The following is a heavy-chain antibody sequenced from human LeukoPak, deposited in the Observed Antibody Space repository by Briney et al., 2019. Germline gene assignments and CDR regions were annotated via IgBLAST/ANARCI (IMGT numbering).Heavy chain of an antibody. V-gene: IGHV4-4*07. CDR1: GGSISSYY. CDR2: LYTSGST. Sequence: SETLSLTCTVSGGSISSYYWSWIRQPAGKGLEGIGRLYTSGSTNYNPSLKSRVTMSVDTSKNQFSLKLSSVTAADTAVYYCARGYYDSSGYLYWYFDLWGRGTLVTVSS. CDR3: ARGYYDSSGYLYWYFDL. J-gene: IGHJ2*01. D-gene: IGHD3-22*01.